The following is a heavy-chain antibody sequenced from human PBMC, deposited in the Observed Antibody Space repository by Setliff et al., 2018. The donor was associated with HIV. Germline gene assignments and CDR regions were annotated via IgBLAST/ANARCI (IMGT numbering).Heavy chain of an antibody. CDR1: GGSFSNYY. D-gene: IGHD6-13*01. J-gene: IGHJ4*02. CDR3: AGGSLYSSSSFFDY. V-gene: IGHV4-59*01. CDR2: IYYSGST. Sequence: SETLSLTCTVYGGSFSNYYTNWIRQPPGKGLEWIGSIYYSGSTNYNPSLKSRVTISVDTSKNQFSLKLSSVTAAHTAVYYCAGGSLYSSSSFFDYWGQGTLVTVSS.